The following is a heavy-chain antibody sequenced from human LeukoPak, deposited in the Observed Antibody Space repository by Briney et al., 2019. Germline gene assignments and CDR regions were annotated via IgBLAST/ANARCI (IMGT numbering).Heavy chain of an antibody. V-gene: IGHV3-21*01. J-gene: IGHJ4*02. CDR3: ARGPSGYHNT. CDR1: GFTFSSYS. CDR2: ISSSRSYI. Sequence: GGSLRLSCAASGFTFSSYSMNWVRQAPGKGPEWVSFISSSRSYIYYADSVKGRFTISRDNAKNSLYLQMNSLRAEDTAVYYCARGPSGYHNTGGQGTLVTVSS. D-gene: IGHD5-12*01.